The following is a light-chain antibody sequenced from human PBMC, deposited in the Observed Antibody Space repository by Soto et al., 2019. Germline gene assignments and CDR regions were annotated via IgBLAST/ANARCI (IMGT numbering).Light chain of an antibody. CDR1: QSISSS. Sequence: DIQMTQSPSSLSASVGDRVTITCRASQSISSSLNWYQQKPGKAPKLLIYAASSLQSGVPSRFSGSGSGTDFTLTNSSLKPEDFATYYCQQSYSTLQPPFGGGTKVEIK. V-gene: IGKV1-39*01. CDR2: AAS. J-gene: IGKJ4*01. CDR3: QQSYSTLQPP.